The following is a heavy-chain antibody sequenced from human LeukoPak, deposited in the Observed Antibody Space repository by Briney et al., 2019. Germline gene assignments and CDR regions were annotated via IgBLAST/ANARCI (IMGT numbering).Heavy chain of an antibody. CDR2: ISYDGSNK. Sequence: GGSLRLSCAASGFTFSSYGMHWVRQAPGKGLEWVAVISYDGSNKYYADSVKGRFTISRDNSKNTLYLQMNSLRAEDTAVYYCAAQRGSGSYPFDYWGQGTLVTVSS. CDR3: AAQRGSGSYPFDY. V-gene: IGHV3-30*03. J-gene: IGHJ4*02. D-gene: IGHD3-10*01. CDR1: GFTFSSYG.